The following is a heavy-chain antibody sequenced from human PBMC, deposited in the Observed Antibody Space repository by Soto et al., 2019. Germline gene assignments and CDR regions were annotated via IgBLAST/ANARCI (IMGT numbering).Heavy chain of an antibody. CDR3: ARGGYPGPSSPGIAAAGLDY. Sequence: GGSLRLSCAASGFTFSSYSMNWVRQAPGKGLEWVSYISSSSSTIYYADSVKGRFTISRDNAKNSLYLQMNSLRAEDTAVYYCARGGYPGPSSPGIAAAGLDYWGQGTLVTVSS. CDR2: ISSSSSTI. J-gene: IGHJ4*02. CDR1: GFTFSSYS. V-gene: IGHV3-48*04. D-gene: IGHD6-13*01.